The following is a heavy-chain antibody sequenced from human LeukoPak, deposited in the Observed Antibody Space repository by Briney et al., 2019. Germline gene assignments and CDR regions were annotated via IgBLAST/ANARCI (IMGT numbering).Heavy chain of an antibody. Sequence: SETLSLTCTVSGGSIGNYYWTWIRQPPEKGLEWIGYIYYSGSTNYNPSLKSRVTISVDTSKNQFSLKLNSVTAADTAVYYCARHRSKWLQSSFDYWGQGTLVTVSS. CDR1: GGSIGNYY. CDR3: ARHRSKWLQSSFDY. CDR2: IYYSGST. D-gene: IGHD5-24*01. V-gene: IGHV4-59*08. J-gene: IGHJ4*02.